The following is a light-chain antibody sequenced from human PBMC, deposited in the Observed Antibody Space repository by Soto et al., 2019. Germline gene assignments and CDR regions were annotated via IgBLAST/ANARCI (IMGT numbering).Light chain of an antibody. Sequence: EIVLPQSPVTLSFSPGTITTLSFSASQSVSSSYLAWYQQKPGQAPRLLFFGASIRATGLPDRFSGGGSGTDFTLTISGLEPEDFAVYYCHHYASSRHTFGQGTKVDIK. CDR3: HHYASSRHT. J-gene: IGKJ2*01. CDR1: QSVSSSY. CDR2: GAS. V-gene: IGKV3-20*01.